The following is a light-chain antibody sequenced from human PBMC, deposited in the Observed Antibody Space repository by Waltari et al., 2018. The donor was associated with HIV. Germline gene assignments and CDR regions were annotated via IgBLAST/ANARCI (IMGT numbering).Light chain of an antibody. CDR2: DNH. V-gene: IGLV1-51*01. CDR1: TSNIGNNF. J-gene: IGLJ2*01. Sequence: QSVLTQPPAVSAAPGQKVTISCSGTTSNIGNNFVCWYQNRPGTAPKLLIFDNHKRPSGVSDRFSASKSATSATLDITGLHTGDEAEYYCGTWDTSLNAGVFGGGTKVSVL. CDR3: GTWDTSLNAGV.